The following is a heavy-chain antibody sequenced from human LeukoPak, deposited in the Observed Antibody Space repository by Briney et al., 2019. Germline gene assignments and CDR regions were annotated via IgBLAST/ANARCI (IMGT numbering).Heavy chain of an antibody. Sequence: PGGSLRLSCAASGFTFSHYDMHWVRQAAGKGLEWVSAIALAGDTYYAGSVEGRFTISRENAKNSLYLQMNSLSADDTAVYYCARSGSSSEIDSWGQGTLVTVSS. J-gene: IGHJ4*02. CDR2: IALAGDT. CDR1: GFTFSHYD. CDR3: ARSGSSSEIDS. V-gene: IGHV3-13*01. D-gene: IGHD5-12*01.